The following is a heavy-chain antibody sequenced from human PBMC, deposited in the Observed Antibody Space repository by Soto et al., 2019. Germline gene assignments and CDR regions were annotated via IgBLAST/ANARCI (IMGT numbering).Heavy chain of an antibody. D-gene: IGHD3-3*01. V-gene: IGHV1-8*01. CDR2: INPNTGNT. Sequence: QVQLVQSGAEVRKPGASVKVSCRASGYSFKSYDINWVRQVAGQGLEWLGWINPNTGNTGYAQDFQGRVTMTRDTSISTVYLELSSLRSEDTAVYYCAADAHRDDFWSSYPYYYYSMDVWGQGTTVTVSS. J-gene: IGHJ6*02. CDR3: AADAHRDDFWSSYPYYYYSMDV. CDR1: GYSFKSYD.